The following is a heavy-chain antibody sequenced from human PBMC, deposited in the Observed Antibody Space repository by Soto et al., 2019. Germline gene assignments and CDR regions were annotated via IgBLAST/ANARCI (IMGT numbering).Heavy chain of an antibody. CDR1: GYTFFTYD. CDR3: ARHHGPTTSENWFDP. CDR2: ISTYSGDT. J-gene: IGHJ5*02. Sequence: GASVKVSCKASGYTFFTYDISWVRQAPGHGLEWMGWISTYSGDTKYAQKFQGRVTMTTATSTTTAYLELRSLRSDDTAVYYCARHHGPTTSENWFDPWGQGTLVTVSS. V-gene: IGHV1-18*01. D-gene: IGHD5-12*01.